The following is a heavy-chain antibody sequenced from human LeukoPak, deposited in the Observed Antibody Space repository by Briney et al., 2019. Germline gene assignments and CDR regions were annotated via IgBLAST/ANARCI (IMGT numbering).Heavy chain of an antibody. V-gene: IGHV4-4*02. CDR2: IYHSGST. J-gene: IGHJ4*02. D-gene: IGHD2/OR15-2a*01. Sequence: PSETLSLTCAVSGGSISSSNWWSWVRQPPGKGLEWIGEIYHSGSTNYNPSLKSRVTISIDRSKNQFSLKLTSVTAADTAVYYCAGVSLSRSVFYMRDYWGQGTLVTVSS. CDR1: GGSISSSNW. CDR3: AGVSLSRSVFYMRDY.